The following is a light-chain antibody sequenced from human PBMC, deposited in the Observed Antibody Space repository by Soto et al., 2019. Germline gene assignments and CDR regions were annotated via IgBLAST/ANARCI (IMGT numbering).Light chain of an antibody. Sequence: DIVMTQSPDSLAVSLGERATINCKSSQSVLYSSNNKNYLAWYQQKPGQPPKLLIYWASTRESGVPDRFSGSGSGTDFTLTISILQAEDVSVYDCQQYYRPWTFGQGTKVELK. CDR2: WAS. CDR3: QQYYRPWT. CDR1: QSVLYSSNNKNY. V-gene: IGKV4-1*01. J-gene: IGKJ1*01.